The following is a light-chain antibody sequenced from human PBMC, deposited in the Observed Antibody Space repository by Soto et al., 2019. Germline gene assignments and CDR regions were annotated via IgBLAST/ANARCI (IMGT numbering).Light chain of an antibody. CDR3: CSYAGSSTWV. V-gene: IGLV2-23*01. CDR2: EGS. J-gene: IGLJ3*02. Sequence: QSALTQPASVSGSPGQSITISCTGTSSDVGSSNLVSWYQQHPGKAPKLMIYEGSERPSGVSDRFSGSKTGNTASLTISGLQAKDEGDYYCCSYAGSSTWVFGGGTKLTVL. CDR1: SSDVGSSNL.